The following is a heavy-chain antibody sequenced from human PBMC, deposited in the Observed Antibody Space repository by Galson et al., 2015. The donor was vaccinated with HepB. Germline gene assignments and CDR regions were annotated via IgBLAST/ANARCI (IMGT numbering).Heavy chain of an antibody. J-gene: IGHJ2*01. CDR1: GGSISSGGYS. D-gene: IGHD6-19*01. V-gene: IGHV4-30-2*01. Sequence: TLSLTYAVSGGSISSGGYSWSWIRQPPGKGLEWIGYIYHSGSTYYNPSLKSRVTISIDRSKNQFSLKLSSVTAADTAVYYCARELYSSGWYLYFDLWGRGTLVTVSA. CDR3: ARELYSSGWYLYFDL. CDR2: IYHSGST.